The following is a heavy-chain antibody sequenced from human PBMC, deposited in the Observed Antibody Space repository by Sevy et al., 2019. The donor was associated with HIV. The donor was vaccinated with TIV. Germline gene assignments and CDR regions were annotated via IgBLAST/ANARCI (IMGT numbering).Heavy chain of an antibody. D-gene: IGHD4-17*01. J-gene: IGHJ4*02. CDR3: ARSRSNYGDYYFDY. CDR2: ISGAGTYT. V-gene: IGHV3-11*06. Sequence: GGSLRLSCVASGFTFSAYYMTWIRQAPGKGLEWVSYISGAGTYTNYVESVKGRFTISRDNSKNSLYLQMNSLRAEDTAVYFCARSRSNYGDYYFDYWGQGILVTVSS. CDR1: GFTFSAYY.